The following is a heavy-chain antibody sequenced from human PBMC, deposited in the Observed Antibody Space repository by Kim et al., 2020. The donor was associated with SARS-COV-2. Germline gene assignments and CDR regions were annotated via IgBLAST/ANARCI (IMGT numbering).Heavy chain of an antibody. D-gene: IGHD3-22*01. Sequence: ASVKVSCKASGYTFTGYYMHWVRQAPGQGLEWMGWINPNSGGTNYAQKFQGRVTMTRDTSISTAYMELSRLRSDDTAVYYCARGDDSSGYYYSGMDAFDIWGQGTMVTVSS. CDR3: ARGDDSSGYYYSGMDAFDI. CDR1: GYTFTGYY. V-gene: IGHV1-2*02. J-gene: IGHJ3*02. CDR2: INPNSGGT.